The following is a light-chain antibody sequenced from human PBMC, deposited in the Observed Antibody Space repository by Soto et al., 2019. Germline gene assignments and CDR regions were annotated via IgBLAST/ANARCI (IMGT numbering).Light chain of an antibody. Sequence: DIVMTQTPLSLSVTPGQPDSFSCKSSQSLLHSDGVTYLFWYLQKPGQSPQLLMYRVSNRLSGVPDRISGSGSGTDFTLTISREEAEDVRVYYCMQASQLPYTFGLGTKLEI. J-gene: IGKJ2*01. V-gene: IGKV2-29*03. CDR1: QSLLHSDGVTY. CDR3: MQASQLPYT. CDR2: RVS.